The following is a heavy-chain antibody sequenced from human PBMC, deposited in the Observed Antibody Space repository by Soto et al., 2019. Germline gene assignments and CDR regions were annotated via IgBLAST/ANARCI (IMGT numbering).Heavy chain of an antibody. J-gene: IGHJ4*02. CDR1: GYTFTSYG. V-gene: IGHV1-18*04. Sequence: ASVKVSCKSSGYTFTSYGISCVQQAPGQGLEWMGWISGYSGNTSYAQKLQGRVTMTTDTSTSTAYMELRSLNSDDTAVYYCPRDFFSSSSSHYFDIWGQGTLVTVSS. CDR3: PRDFFSSSSSHYFDI. CDR2: ISGYSGNT. D-gene: IGHD6-6*01.